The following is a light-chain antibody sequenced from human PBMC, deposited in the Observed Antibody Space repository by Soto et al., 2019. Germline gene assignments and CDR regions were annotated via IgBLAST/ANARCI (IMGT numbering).Light chain of an antibody. J-gene: IGLJ2*01. CDR1: RCDVVGYNY. CDR3: RSYTSSSDYVL. V-gene: IGLV2-14*01. Sequence: QYVLTQPASVSGSPGQSITISCTGSRCDVVGYNYVSWYQQHPGKAPILIIFEVTNRPSGVSNRFSGSKSGNTASLTISGLQAEDEADYYCRSYTSSSDYVLLGGGTKRTVL. CDR2: EVT.